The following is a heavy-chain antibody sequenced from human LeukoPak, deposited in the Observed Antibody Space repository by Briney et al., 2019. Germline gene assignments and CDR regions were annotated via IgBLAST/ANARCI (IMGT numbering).Heavy chain of an antibody. D-gene: IGHD7-27*01. CDR3: ARDKVAGDGTQGMDV. Sequence: GASVKVSCKASGYTFTSYYMHWVRQAPGQGLEWMGIINPSGGSTSYAQKFQGRVTMTRDTSTSAVYMELSSLRSEDTAVYYCARDKVAGDGTQGMDVWGQGTTVTVSS. CDR2: INPSGGST. V-gene: IGHV1-46*01. CDR1: GYTFTSYY. J-gene: IGHJ6*02.